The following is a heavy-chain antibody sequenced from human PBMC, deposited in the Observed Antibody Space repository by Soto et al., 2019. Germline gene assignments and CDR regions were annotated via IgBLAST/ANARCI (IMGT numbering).Heavy chain of an antibody. CDR2: INTSGGNS. J-gene: IGHJ1*01. D-gene: IGHD2-21*01. CDR1: GFSFTDWF. V-gene: IGHV1-46*01. CDR3: AKEGAIPGEVDA. Sequence: HLAQSGPEVKRPGASVKISCKASGFSFTDWFMHWVRQAPGQVPEWMGIINTSGGNSIYSQKSEDRVTMTRDTSTSTLYVELSSLTSADTAVYYCAKEGAIPGEVDAWGQGTLVTVSS.